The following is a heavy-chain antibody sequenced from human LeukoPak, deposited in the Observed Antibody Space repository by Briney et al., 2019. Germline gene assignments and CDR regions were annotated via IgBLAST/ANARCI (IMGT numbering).Heavy chain of an antibody. V-gene: IGHV1-18*01. D-gene: IGHD3-10*01. CDR2: ISAYNGNT. CDR3: ARDTYYYGSGSYPDY. J-gene: IGHJ4*02. Sequence: GASVKVSCKASGYTFTSYGISWVRQAPGQGLEWMGWISAYNGNTNYAQKLQGRVTMTTDTSTSTAYMELRSLRSDDTAVYYRARDTYYYGSGSYPDYWGQGTLVTVSS. CDR1: GYTFTSYG.